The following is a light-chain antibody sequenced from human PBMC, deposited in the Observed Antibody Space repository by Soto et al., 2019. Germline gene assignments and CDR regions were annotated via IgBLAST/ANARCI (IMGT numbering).Light chain of an antibody. V-gene: IGKV3-11*01. CDR1: QSVSSY. J-gene: IGKJ5*01. CDR3: QQRSNWPSIT. Sequence: EIVLTQSPATLSLSPGERATLSCRASQSVSSYLAWYQQKPGQAPRLLIYGASNRATVIPARFSGSGSGTDFALTISSLQLEYFAVYYGQQRSNWPSITFGQGTRLEIK. CDR2: GAS.